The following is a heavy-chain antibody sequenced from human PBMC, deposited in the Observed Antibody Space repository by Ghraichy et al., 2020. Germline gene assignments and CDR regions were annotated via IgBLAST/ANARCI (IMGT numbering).Heavy chain of an antibody. J-gene: IGHJ2*01. CDR1: GFTFSGSA. CDR3: ASPYDFPYWYYDL. CDR2: IRNKANNYAT. V-gene: IGHV3-73*01. D-gene: IGHD5-12*01. Sequence: GGSLRLSCAASGFTFSGSAIHWVRQASGKGLEWVGRIRNKANNYATADAASVKGRFTGSRDDTKNTAYLRMNRMKTEDTAVYYCASPYDFPYWYYDLWGRGTLVNGS.